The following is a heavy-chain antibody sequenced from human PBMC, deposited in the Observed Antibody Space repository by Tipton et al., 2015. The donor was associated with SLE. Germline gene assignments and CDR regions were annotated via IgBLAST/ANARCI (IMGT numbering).Heavy chain of an antibody. CDR1: GASISTYY. CDR3: ARRMVQGGDALDI. D-gene: IGHD3-10*01. CDR2: IYYSGST. Sequence: TLSLTCTVSGASISTYYWNWIRQPPGKGLEWIGYIYYSGSTNYNPSLKSRVTISVDTSKNQFSLKLTSVTAADTAVYYCARRMVQGGDALDIWGLGTLVTVSS. J-gene: IGHJ3*02. V-gene: IGHV4-59*08.